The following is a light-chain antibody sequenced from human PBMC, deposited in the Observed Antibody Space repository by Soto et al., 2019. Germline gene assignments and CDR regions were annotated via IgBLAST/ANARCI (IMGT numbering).Light chain of an antibody. CDR2: DAS. CDR3: QQRSNWPPNCT. J-gene: IGKJ3*01. V-gene: IGKV3-11*01. CDR1: QSVSSY. Sequence: EIVLTQSPATLSLSPGERATLSCRASQSVSSYLAWYQQKPGQAPRLLIYDASNRATGIPARFSGSGSGTDFTLTISSLEPEDFAVYYCQQRSNWPPNCTFGTGTKVDIK.